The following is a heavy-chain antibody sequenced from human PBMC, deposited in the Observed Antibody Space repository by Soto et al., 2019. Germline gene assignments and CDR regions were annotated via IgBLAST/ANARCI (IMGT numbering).Heavy chain of an antibody. CDR3: ARARSRYSSSWKYYFDY. V-gene: IGHV4-30-4*01. CDR2: IYYSGST. D-gene: IGHD6-13*01. Sequence: QVQLQESGPGLVKPSQTLSLTCTVSGGSISSGDYYWSWIRQPPGKGLEWIGYIYYSGSTYYNPSLKSRVTISVDTSKNHFSLKLSSVTAADTAVYYCARARSRYSSSWKYYFDYWGQGTLVTVSS. CDR1: GGSISSGDYY. J-gene: IGHJ4*02.